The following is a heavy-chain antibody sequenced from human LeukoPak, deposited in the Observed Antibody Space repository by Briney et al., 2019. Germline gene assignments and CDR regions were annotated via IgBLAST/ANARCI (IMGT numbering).Heavy chain of an antibody. J-gene: IGHJ6*03. Sequence: ASVKVSCKASGGTFSSYAISWVRQAPGQGLEWMGGIIPIFGTANYAQKFQGRVTITADKSTSTAYMELSSLRSEDTAVYYCAREAVTGTTAWFGWGYYYMDVWGKGTTVTVSS. CDR1: GGTFSSYA. V-gene: IGHV1-69*06. D-gene: IGHD1-20*01. CDR2: IIPIFGTA. CDR3: AREAVTGTTAWFGWGYYYMDV.